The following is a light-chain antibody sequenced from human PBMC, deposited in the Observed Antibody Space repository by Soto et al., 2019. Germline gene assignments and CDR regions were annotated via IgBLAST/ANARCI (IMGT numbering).Light chain of an antibody. CDR2: VAS. J-gene: IGKJ2*01. Sequence: EIVMTQSPATLSVSPGERATLSCSASQSVSSNLAWYQQKPGQAPRFLIYVASTRATGIPVRFSGSWSGTEFTLTISSLQSEDFAVYYGQQYSNGHSYTFGQGTKLEIK. V-gene: IGKV3D-15*01. CDR1: QSVSSN. CDR3: QQYSNGHSYT.